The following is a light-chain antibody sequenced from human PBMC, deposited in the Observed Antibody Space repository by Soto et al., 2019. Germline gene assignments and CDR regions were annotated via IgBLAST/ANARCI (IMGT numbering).Light chain of an antibody. CDR1: QTISSW. CDR3: QQYNSYRT. CDR2: KAS. J-gene: IGKJ1*01. Sequence: DIQMTQSPSTLSASVRDRVTITCRASQTISSWLAWFQQRPGRAPKFLIYKASSLESGVPSRFSGSGSGTEFTLTISSLQPDDFATYYCQQYNSYRTFGQGTKVDIK. V-gene: IGKV1-5*03.